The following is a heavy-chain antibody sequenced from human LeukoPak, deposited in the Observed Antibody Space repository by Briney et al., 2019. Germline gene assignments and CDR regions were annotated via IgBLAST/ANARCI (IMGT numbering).Heavy chain of an antibody. CDR1: GFTVSSKY. J-gene: IGHJ4*02. Sequence: GGSLRLSCAASGFTVSSKYMSWVRQAPGKGLEWVSVNSGGSTYYADSVKGRFTISRDNSKNTLYLQMNSLKAEDTAVYYCARDTAPLQNFDYWGQGTLVTVSS. V-gene: IGHV3-53*01. CDR3: ARDTAPLQNFDY. CDR2: NSGGST.